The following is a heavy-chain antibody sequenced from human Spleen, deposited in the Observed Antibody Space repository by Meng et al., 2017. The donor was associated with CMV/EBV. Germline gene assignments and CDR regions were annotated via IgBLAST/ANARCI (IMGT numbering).Heavy chain of an antibody. V-gene: IGHV4-34*01. D-gene: IGHD6-19*01. Sequence: VAAQHGGAGLLRPSEPLSLTCAVYGGSFSGYYWSWIRQPPGKGLEWIGEINHSGSINYNPSLKSRVTISLDKSKSQFSPTLRSVTAADTAVYYCARDPYATGWAGWGQGTLVTVSS. CDR3: ARDPYATGWAG. CDR1: GGSFSGYY. CDR2: INHSGSI. J-gene: IGHJ4*02.